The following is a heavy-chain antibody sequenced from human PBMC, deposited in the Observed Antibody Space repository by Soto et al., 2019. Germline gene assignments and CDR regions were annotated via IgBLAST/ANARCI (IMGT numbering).Heavy chain of an antibody. D-gene: IGHD1-26*01. V-gene: IGHV3-23*01. CDR3: AKDLDSGSSYGRDV. J-gene: IGHJ6*01. Sequence: GGSLRLSCAASGLTFNRYAMPWVRQAPGQGLDWVSAISGSGGSTYYADSVNGRFTISRDNSKNTLYRQMNSLRAEDTAVYYCAKDLDSGSSYGRDVWGQGTTVTVS. CDR1: GLTFNRYA. CDR2: ISGSGGST.